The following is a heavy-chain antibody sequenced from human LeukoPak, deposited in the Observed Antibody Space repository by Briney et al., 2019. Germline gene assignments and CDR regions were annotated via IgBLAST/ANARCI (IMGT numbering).Heavy chain of an antibody. CDR1: GGSISSYY. V-gene: IGHV4-59*04. Sequence: SETLSLTCIVSGGSISSYYWSWIRQPPGKGLEWIGYIYYRGNTDYNPSLKSRVTISVDTSKNQFSLRLRSVTAADTAVYYCAGLGSSSIGWAAVDIWGQGTMVIVSS. J-gene: IGHJ3*02. CDR2: IYYRGNT. CDR3: AGLGSSSIGWAAVDI. D-gene: IGHD6-19*01.